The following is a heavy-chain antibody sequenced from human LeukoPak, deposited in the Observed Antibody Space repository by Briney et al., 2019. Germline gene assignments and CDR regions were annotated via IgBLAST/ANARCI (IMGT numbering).Heavy chain of an antibody. D-gene: IGHD3-3*01. CDR2: INHSGST. CDR3: ARGLRFLVV. Sequence: SETLSLTCAVYGGSFSGYYWSWIRQPPGRGLEWIGEINHSGSTNYNPSLKSRVTISVDTSKNQFSLKLSSVTAADTAVYYCARGLRFLVVWGQGTTVTVSS. V-gene: IGHV4-34*01. CDR1: GGSFSGYY. J-gene: IGHJ6*02.